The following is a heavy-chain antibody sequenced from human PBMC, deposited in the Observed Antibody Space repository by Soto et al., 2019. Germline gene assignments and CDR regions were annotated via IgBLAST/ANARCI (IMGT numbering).Heavy chain of an antibody. V-gene: IGHV3-33*01. CDR1: GFTFSSYG. J-gene: IGHJ4*02. Sequence: QVQLVESGGGVVQPGRSLRLSCAASGFTFSSYGMHWVRQAPGKGLEWVAVIWYDGSNKYYADSVKGRFTISRDNSKNTLYLQMNSLRAEDTAVYYCARGGYCSAGSCYSRGNDYWGQGTLVTVSS. CDR2: IWYDGSNK. CDR3: ARGGYCSAGSCYSRGNDY. D-gene: IGHD2-15*01.